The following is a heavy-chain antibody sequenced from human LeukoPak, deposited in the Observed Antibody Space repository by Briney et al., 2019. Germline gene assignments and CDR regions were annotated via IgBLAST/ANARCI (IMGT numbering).Heavy chain of an antibody. CDR3: ARGSNDYGDSCAFDY. D-gene: IGHD4-17*01. J-gene: IGHJ4*02. V-gene: IGHV4-4*07. CDR2: IYTSGST. CDR1: GGSISSYY. Sequence: SETLSLTCTVSGGSISSYYWSWIRQPAGKGLEWIGRIYTSGSTNYNPSLKSRVTISVDTSKNQFSLKLSSVTAADTAVYYCARGSNDYGDSCAFDYWGQGTLVTVSS.